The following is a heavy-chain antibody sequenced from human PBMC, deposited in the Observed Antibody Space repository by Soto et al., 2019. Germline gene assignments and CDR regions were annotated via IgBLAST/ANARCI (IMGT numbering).Heavy chain of an antibody. CDR1: GGSISSGGYY. Sequence: SETLSLTCTVSGGSISSGGYYWSWIRQHPGKGLEWIGYIYYSGSTYYNPSLKSRVTISVDTSKNQFSPKLSSVTAADTAVYYCARDRGLSLCSGGSCYLNWFDPWGQGTLVTVPS. D-gene: IGHD2-15*01. V-gene: IGHV4-31*03. CDR3: ARDRGLSLCSGGSCYLNWFDP. CDR2: IYYSGST. J-gene: IGHJ5*02.